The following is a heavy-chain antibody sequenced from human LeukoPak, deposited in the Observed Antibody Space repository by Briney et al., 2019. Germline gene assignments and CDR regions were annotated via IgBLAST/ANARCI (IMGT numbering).Heavy chain of an antibody. J-gene: IGHJ4*02. Sequence: GGSLRLSCAASGFTFNTYSMNWVRQAPGKGLEWISYISSSGSPIYYADSVKGRFTISRGDANDSLYLQMNSLRAEDTAVYYCATSGAVRNYYFDYWGQGTLVSVSS. V-gene: IGHV3-48*01. CDR3: ATSGAVRNYYFDY. CDR2: ISSSGSPI. CDR1: GFTFNTYS. D-gene: IGHD6-6*01.